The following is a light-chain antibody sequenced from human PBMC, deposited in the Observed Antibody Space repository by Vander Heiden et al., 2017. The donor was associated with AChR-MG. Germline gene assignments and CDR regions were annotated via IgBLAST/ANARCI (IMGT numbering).Light chain of an antibody. Sequence: EIVMTQSPATLSVSPGERATLSCRASQSVSSDLAWYQQKPGQAPRLLISDASTTAAGIPARFSGGGSGSEFTLTITSLQSEDVAVYYCQQDNDWPLTFGGGTEVEIK. J-gene: IGKJ4*01. V-gene: IGKV3-15*01. CDR1: QSVSSD. CDR2: DAS. CDR3: QQDNDWPLT.